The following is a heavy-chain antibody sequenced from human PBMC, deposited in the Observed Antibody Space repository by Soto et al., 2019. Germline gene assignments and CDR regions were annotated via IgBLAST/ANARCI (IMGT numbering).Heavy chain of an antibody. CDR2: MYPGDSDR. CDR3: VRPASAISAAYSHTYCIDA. V-gene: IGHV5-51*01. CDR1: GYSFTSYW. D-gene: IGHD2-15*01. Sequence: GESLKISCKGSGYSFTSYWIGWVRQMPGKGLEWMGVMYPGDSDRRYSPSFQGQVTMSADKSNSTAYLQWSSLKASDTALYYCVRPASAISAAYSHTYCIDAWGQGTMVTVSS. J-gene: IGHJ5*01.